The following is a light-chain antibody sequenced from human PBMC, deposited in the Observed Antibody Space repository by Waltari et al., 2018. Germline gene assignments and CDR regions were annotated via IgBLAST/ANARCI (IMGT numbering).Light chain of an antibody. V-gene: IGLV2-14*03. CDR3: SSYTSSTSVV. Sequence: QSALTQPASVSGSPGQSITISCTGTSSDVGGYNFVFWYQHHPGKAPKLLIYDVNNRPSGVSDRFSGSKSGNTASLTISGLQAEDEADYYCSSYTSSTSVVFGGGTQLTVL. J-gene: IGLJ2*01. CDR1: SSDVGGYNF. CDR2: DVN.